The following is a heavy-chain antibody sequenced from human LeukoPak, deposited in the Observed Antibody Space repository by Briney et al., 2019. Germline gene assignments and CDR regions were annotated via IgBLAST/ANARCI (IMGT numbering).Heavy chain of an antibody. D-gene: IGHD4-17*01. CDR2: ISYDGSNK. Sequence: GGSLRLSCAASGFTISSYGMHWVRQAPGKGLEWVAVISYDGSNKYYADSVKGRFTISRDNSKNTLYLQMNSLRAEDTAVYYCAKDYGDYVANYYYYGMDVWGQGTTVTVSS. V-gene: IGHV3-30*18. J-gene: IGHJ6*02. CDR1: GFTISSYG. CDR3: AKDYGDYVANYYYYGMDV.